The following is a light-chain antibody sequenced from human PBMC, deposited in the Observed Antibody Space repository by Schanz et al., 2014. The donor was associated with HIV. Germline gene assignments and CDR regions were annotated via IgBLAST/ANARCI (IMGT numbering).Light chain of an antibody. CDR3: CSYGGSSTPVV. V-gene: IGLV1-40*01. CDR1: SSNIGSVYD. J-gene: IGLJ2*01. CDR2: SND. Sequence: QSVLTQSPSVSGAPGQRVTISCAGSSSNIGSVYDVHWYQQLPGMAPKLLIYSNDQRPSGVSNRFSGSKSGNTASLTISGLQAEDEADYYCCSYGGSSTPVVLGGGTKLTVL.